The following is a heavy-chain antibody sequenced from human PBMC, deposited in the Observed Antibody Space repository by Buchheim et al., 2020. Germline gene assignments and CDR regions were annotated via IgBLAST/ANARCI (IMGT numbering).Heavy chain of an antibody. CDR2: ITPSGVNS. V-gene: IGHV1-46*01. CDR1: GDTVTKFY. J-gene: IGHJ6*02. Sequence: QVQLVQSGAEVKKPGASVKISCKASGDTVTKFYVHWVRQAPGQGLEWMGVITPSGVNSNYAPKFNARVIVTRDTSTSTVYMELTSLRSEDTAVYYCAGDRGGWTIYGMDVWGQGTT. CDR3: AGDRGGWTIYGMDV. D-gene: IGHD6-19*01.